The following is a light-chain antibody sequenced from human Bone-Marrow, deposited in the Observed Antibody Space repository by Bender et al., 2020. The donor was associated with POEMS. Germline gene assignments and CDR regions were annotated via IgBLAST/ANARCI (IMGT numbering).Light chain of an antibody. Sequence: SYELTQPPSVSVSPGQTASITCSGDKLGDKYACWYQQKPGQSPVLVIYQDSKRPSGIPERFSGSNSGNTATLTISGTQAMDEAHYYCQAWDSSAVAFGGGTKVTVV. CDR3: QAWDSSAVA. CDR2: QDS. CDR1: KLGDKY. V-gene: IGLV3-1*01. J-gene: IGLJ2*01.